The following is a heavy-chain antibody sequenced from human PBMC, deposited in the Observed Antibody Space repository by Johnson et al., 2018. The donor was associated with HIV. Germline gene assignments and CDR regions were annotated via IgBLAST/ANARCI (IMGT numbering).Heavy chain of an antibody. Sequence: VQLLESGGGLIQPGGSLRLSCAASGFTVSSNYMSWVRQAPGKGLEWVSVIYSGGNTYYADSVKGRFTISRDNSKNTLDLQMNSLRAEDTAVYYCARDSDISLGVAGAFDIWGQGTMVTVSS. D-gene: IGHD3-9*01. J-gene: IGHJ3*02. CDR1: GFTVSSNY. CDR3: ARDSDISLGVAGAFDI. V-gene: IGHV3-53*01. CDR2: IYSGGNT.